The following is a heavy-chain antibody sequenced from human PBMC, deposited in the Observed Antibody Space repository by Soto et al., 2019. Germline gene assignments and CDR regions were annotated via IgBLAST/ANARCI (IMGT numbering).Heavy chain of an antibody. CDR1: GFTFSSYA. Sequence: GGSLRLSCAASGFTFSSYAMSWVRQAPGKGLEWASAISGSGGSTYYADSVKGRLTISRDNSKNTLYLQMNSLRAEDTAVYYCAKDQLLWFGEFTYWGQGTLVTVSS. CDR2: ISGSGGST. D-gene: IGHD3-10*01. CDR3: AKDQLLWFGEFTY. V-gene: IGHV3-23*01. J-gene: IGHJ4*02.